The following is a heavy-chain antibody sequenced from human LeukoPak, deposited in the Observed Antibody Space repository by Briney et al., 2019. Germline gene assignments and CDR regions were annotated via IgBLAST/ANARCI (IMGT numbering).Heavy chain of an antibody. CDR1: GYTFTGYY. CDR2: IHPKSGGT. D-gene: IGHD5-24*01. J-gene: IGHJ4*02. V-gene: IGHV1-2*02. Sequence: PGASVKVSCKASGYTFTGYYIHCVRQAPGQGLEWMGWIHPKSGGTKYALKFQDRVTMTRDTSISTAYMELSRLTSDDTAVYYCARDPELATVDFDYWGQGTLVTVSS. CDR3: ARDPELATVDFDY.